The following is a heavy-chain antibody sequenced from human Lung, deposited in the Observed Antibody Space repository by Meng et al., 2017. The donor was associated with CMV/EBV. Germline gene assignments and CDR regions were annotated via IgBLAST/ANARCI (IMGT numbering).Heavy chain of an antibody. J-gene: IGHJ5*01. CDR2: TSTYNGIT. CDR3: ARREGWFDS. Sequence: KVSCKASGYTFTGYYMRWVRQAPGQGLEWLGWTSTYNGITNYAQNLQGRVTMTTDTSTSTAYMELRSLRHDDTAVYYCARREGWFDSWGQGTLVTVSS. V-gene: IGHV1-18*04. CDR1: GYTFTGYY.